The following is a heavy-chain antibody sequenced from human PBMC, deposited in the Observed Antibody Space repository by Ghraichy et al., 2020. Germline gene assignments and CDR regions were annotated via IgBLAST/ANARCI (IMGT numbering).Heavy chain of an antibody. Sequence: GGSLRLSCAASGFTFSSYSMNWVRQAPGKGLEWVSSISSSSSYIYYADSVKGRFTISRDNAKNSLYLQMNSLRAEDTAVYYCAREPVTSYYDFWSGYYNYYYGMDVWGQGTTVTVSS. J-gene: IGHJ6*02. CDR2: ISSSSSYI. D-gene: IGHD3-3*01. CDR1: GFTFSSYS. V-gene: IGHV3-21*01. CDR3: AREPVTSYYDFWSGYYNYYYGMDV.